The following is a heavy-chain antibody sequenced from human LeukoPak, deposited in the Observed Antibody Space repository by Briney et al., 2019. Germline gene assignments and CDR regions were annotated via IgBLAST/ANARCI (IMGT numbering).Heavy chain of an antibody. Sequence: ASVKVSCKASGYTFTSYYMHWVRQAPGQGLEWMGIINPSGGSTSYAQKFQGRVTMTRDMSTSTVYMELSSLRSEDTAVYYCARDFNYNDSSGYNYDAFDIWGQGTMVTVSS. D-gene: IGHD3-22*01. CDR3: ARDFNYNDSSGYNYDAFDI. J-gene: IGHJ3*02. CDR1: GYTFTSYY. V-gene: IGHV1-46*01. CDR2: INPSGGST.